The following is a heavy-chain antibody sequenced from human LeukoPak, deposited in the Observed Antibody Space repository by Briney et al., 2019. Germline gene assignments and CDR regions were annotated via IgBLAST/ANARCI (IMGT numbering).Heavy chain of an antibody. V-gene: IGHV3-48*01. CDR1: TFTFGTSN. J-gene: IGHJ6*02. CDR3: ARAASSGRYFYYGMDV. CDR2: ISAGSTTV. D-gene: IGHD1-1*01. Sequence: PGGSLRLSCVASTFTFGTSNMNWVRQAPGKGLEWVSKISAGSTTVHYAASVKGRFTISRDNAKNSLYLRMDSLRVEDTAVYYCARAASSGRYFYYGMDVWGHGTTVTVSS.